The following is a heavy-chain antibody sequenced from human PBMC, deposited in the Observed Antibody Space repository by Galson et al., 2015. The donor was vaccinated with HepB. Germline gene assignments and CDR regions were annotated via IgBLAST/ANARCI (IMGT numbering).Heavy chain of an antibody. Sequence: SVKVSCKASGYTFSTYDINWVRQAPGQGLEWMGWMNPKSGNTGYAPKFQGRASMTRNTSISTASMELGSLRSEDTAVYFCTRGRSGNYLSPLDHWGQGTLVTVS. V-gene: IGHV1-8*01. CDR2: MNPKSGNT. D-gene: IGHD3-16*02. J-gene: IGHJ4*02. CDR3: TRGRSGNYLSPLDH. CDR1: GYTFSTYD.